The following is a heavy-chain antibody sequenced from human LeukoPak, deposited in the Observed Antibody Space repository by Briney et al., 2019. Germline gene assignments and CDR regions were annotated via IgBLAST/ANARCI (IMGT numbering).Heavy chain of an antibody. V-gene: IGHV3-15*01. CDR1: GFTSSNAW. CDR2: IKSKTDGGTT. Sequence: GGSLRLSCAASGFTSSNAWMSWVRQAPGKGLEWVGRIKSKTDGGTTDYAAPVKGRFTISRDDSKNTLYLQMNSLKTEDTAVYYCTAVGGSTTYFDYWGQGTLVAVSS. J-gene: IGHJ4*02. CDR3: TAVGGSTTYFDY. D-gene: IGHD1-26*01.